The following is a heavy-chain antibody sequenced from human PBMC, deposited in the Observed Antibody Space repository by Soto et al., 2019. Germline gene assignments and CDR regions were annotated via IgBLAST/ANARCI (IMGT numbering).Heavy chain of an antibody. CDR3: ARRLSTGWFFDF. V-gene: IGHV5-51*01. CDR2: IYPGDSDT. J-gene: IGHJ4*02. Sequence: GESLKISCKGSGYSFTSYWIGWVRQMPGKGLEWMGIIYPGDSDTRYSPSFQGQVAFSVDKSISTAYLQWSGLKASDTAIYYCARRLSTGWFFDFWGQGTLVTVSS. CDR1: GYSFTSYW. D-gene: IGHD6-19*01.